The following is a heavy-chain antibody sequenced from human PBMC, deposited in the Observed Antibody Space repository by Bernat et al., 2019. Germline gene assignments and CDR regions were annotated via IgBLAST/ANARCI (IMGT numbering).Heavy chain of an antibody. V-gene: IGHV4-39*01. CDR1: GGSISSSGYY. J-gene: IGHJ4*02. D-gene: IGHD6-6*01. CDR3: ARAEEYPPDY. CDR2: IFYSGST. Sequence: QLQLQESGPGLVKPSETLSLTCTVSGGSISSSGYYWGWVRQSPGTGLEWIGSIFYSGSTYYNPSLKSRVTISVDTSKNQFSLKLSSVTAADTAVYYCARAEEYPPDYWGQGTLVTVSS.